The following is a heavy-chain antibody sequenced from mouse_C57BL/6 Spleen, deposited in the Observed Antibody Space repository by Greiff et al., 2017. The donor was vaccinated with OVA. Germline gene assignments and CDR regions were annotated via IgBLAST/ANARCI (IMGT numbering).Heavy chain of an antibody. V-gene: IGHV1-72*01. CDR1: GYTFTSYW. Sequence: VQLQQPGAELVKPGASVKLSCKASGYTFTSYWMHWVKQRPGRGLEWIGRIDPNSGGNKYNEKFKSKVTLTVDKPSSTAYMQISSLTSEDSAVYYCARGDNYDYFDYWGQGTTLTVSS. CDR2: IDPNSGGN. D-gene: IGHD1-3*01. J-gene: IGHJ2*01. CDR3: ARGDNYDYFDY.